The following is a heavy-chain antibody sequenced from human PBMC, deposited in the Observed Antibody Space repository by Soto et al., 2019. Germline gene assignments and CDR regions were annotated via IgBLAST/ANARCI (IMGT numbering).Heavy chain of an antibody. CDR2: IDPKSGDT. CDR3: ARRHLRDYIRWNCDP. V-gene: IGHV1-2*02. Sequence: QVQLVQSGAEVKKPGASVKVSCKASGYTFTDNQIHWLRRAPGQRLEWMGRIDPKSGDTNFAPTYKGRFTMTRDTSTKTVYMELNRLTSGDTAIYFCARRHLRDYIRWNCDPWGQGTLVTVSS. CDR1: GYTFTDNQ. J-gene: IGHJ5*02. D-gene: IGHD1-7*01.